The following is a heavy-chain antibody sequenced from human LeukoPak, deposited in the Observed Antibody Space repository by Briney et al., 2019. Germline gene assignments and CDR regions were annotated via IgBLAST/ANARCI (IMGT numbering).Heavy chain of an antibody. D-gene: IGHD6-13*01. CDR2: IRYDGSNK. J-gene: IGHJ4*02. CDR3: AKDYLVYRSSGGYFDY. Sequence: GGSLRLSCAASGFTFSSYGMHWVRQAPGKGLEWVAFIRYDGSNKYYADSVKGRFTISRDNSKNTLYLQMNSLRAEDTAVYYCAKDYLVYRSSGGYFDYWGQGTLVTVSS. CDR1: GFTFSSYG. V-gene: IGHV3-30*02.